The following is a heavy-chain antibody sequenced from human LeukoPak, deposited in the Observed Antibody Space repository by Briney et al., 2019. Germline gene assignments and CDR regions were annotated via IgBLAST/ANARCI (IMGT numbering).Heavy chain of an antibody. D-gene: IGHD3-10*01. Sequence: ASVKVSCKASGYTFTSYYMHWVRQAPGQGLEWMGWINPNSGGTNYAQKFQGRVTMTRDTSISTAYMELSRLRSDDTAVYYCARDRLVRGVSPVGYWGQGTLVTVSS. V-gene: IGHV1-2*02. CDR1: GYTFTSYY. J-gene: IGHJ4*02. CDR3: ARDRLVRGVSPVGY. CDR2: INPNSGGT.